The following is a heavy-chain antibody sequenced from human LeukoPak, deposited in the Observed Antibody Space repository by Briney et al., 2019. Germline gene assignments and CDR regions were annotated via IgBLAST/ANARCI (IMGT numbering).Heavy chain of an antibody. J-gene: IGHJ4*02. V-gene: IGHV1-69*01. D-gene: IGHD5-24*01. CDR1: GGTFSSYA. CDR2: IIPIFGTT. Sequence: ASVMVSCKASGGTFSSYAISWVGQAPGQGLEWMGGIIPIFGTTNYAQKFQGRVTITADESTSTAYMELSSLRSEDTAVYYCARTTRDGYNLDYFDHWGQGTLVTVSS. CDR3: ARTTRDGYNLDYFDH.